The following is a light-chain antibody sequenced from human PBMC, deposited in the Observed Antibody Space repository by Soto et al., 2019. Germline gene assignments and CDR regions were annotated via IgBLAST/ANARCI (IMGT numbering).Light chain of an antibody. Sequence: IQMTQSPSTLSASVGDRVTITCRASQSISNWLAWYQQKPGKAPNLLIYDASSLESGVPSRFSGSGSGTEFTLTISSLQPDDFATYYCQQYSTYPWTFGQGTKVDIK. CDR1: QSISNW. J-gene: IGKJ1*01. V-gene: IGKV1-5*01. CDR3: QQYSTYPWT. CDR2: DAS.